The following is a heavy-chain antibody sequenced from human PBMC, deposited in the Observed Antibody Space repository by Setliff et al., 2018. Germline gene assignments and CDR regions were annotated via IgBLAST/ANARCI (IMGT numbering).Heavy chain of an antibody. Sequence: PGGSLRLSCAASGFTFSAYSMSWVRQVPGKGLEWLSKISGDGNTVYYADSVRGRFTISRDNAKNSLYLQMNSLRAEDSAVYYCARDGVFYAMDFWGQGTTVTVSS. CDR1: GFTFSAYS. CDR3: ARDGVFYAMDF. D-gene: IGHD3-10*01. J-gene: IGHJ6*02. V-gene: IGHV3-48*04. CDR2: ISGDGNTV.